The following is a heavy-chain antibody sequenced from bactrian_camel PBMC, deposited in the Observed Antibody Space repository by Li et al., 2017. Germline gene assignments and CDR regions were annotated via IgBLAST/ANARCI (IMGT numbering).Heavy chain of an antibody. CDR1: GRTYVKWC. D-gene: IGHD1*01. J-gene: IGHJ6*01. Sequence: HVQLVESGGGSVHAGGSLRLSCEGSGRTYVKWCMGWFREVSGKEREAIATIDSSGITAYADSLEGRFTISKDNDKNILYLQMDHLEVEDTALYRCGASWDVTAPAYLGRIAYPWSGYWGEGTQVTVS. V-gene: IGHV3S55*01. CDR2: IDSSGIT. CDR3: GASWDVTAPAYLGRIAYPWSGY.